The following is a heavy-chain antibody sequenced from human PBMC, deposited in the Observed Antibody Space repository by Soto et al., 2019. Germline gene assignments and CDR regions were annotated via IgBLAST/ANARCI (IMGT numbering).Heavy chain of an antibody. J-gene: IGHJ4*02. CDR3: AEDYRPEYYYDSSGYYHLLVDY. V-gene: IGHV3-23*01. Sequence: GGSLRLSCAASGFTFSSYAMSWVRQAPGKGLEWVSAISGSGGSTYYADSVKGRFTISRDNSKNTLYLQMNSLRAVDTAVYYCAEDYRPEYYYDSSGYYHLLVDYWGQGTLVPVSS. CDR2: ISGSGGST. CDR1: GFTFSSYA. D-gene: IGHD3-22*01.